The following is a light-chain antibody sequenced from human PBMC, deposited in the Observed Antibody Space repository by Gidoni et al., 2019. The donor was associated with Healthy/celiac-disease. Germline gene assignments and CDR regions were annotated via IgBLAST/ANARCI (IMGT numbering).Light chain of an antibody. CDR2: KAS. CDR1: QSISSW. CDR3: QQYNSYSTWT. V-gene: IGKV1-5*03. Sequence: DIQMTKSPSTLSASVGDRVTITCRASQSISSWLAWYQQKPGKAPKLLIYKASSLESGVPSRFSGSGSWTEFTLTISSLQPDDFATYYCQQYNSYSTWTFGQGTKVEIK. J-gene: IGKJ1*01.